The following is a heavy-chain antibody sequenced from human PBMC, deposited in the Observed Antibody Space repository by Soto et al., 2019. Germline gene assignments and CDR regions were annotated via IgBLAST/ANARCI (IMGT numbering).Heavy chain of an antibody. V-gene: IGHV1-69*06. CDR3: ARGEEGAAPAGTPHFDY. CDR1: GGTFSSYA. J-gene: IGHJ4*02. Sequence: QVQLVQSGAEVKKPGSSVKVSCKASGGTFSSYAISWVRQAPGQGLEWMGGIIPIFGTANYAQKFQGRVTITAYKSTSTAYMELSSLRSEDTAVYYCARGEEGAAPAGTPHFDYWGQGTLVTVSS. CDR2: IIPIFGTA. D-gene: IGHD1-26*01.